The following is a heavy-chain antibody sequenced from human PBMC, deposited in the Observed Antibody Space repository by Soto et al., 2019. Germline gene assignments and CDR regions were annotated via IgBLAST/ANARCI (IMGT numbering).Heavy chain of an antibody. D-gene: IGHD6-13*01. CDR3: AIAVAAAGTLTD. CDR1: GYTFTGYY. J-gene: IGHJ4*02. V-gene: IGHV1-2*02. CDR2: INPNSGGT. Sequence: ASVNVSCKASGYTFTGYYMHWVRQAPGQGLEWMGWINPNSGGTNYAQKFQGRVTMTRDTSISTAYMELSRLRSDDTAVYYCAIAVAAAGTLTDWGQGTLVTVSS.